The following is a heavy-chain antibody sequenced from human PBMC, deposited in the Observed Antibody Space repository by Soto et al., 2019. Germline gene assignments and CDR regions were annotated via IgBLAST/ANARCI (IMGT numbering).Heavy chain of an antibody. V-gene: IGHV3-7*01. D-gene: IGHD5-18*01. CDR3: AKLGPAMVYHFDY. Sequence: PGGSLRLSCAASGFTFSSYWMSWVRQAPGKGLEWVANIKFDGSEKYYVDSVKGRFTISRDNSKNTLYLQMNSLRAEDTAVYYCAKLGPAMVYHFDYWGQGTLVTVSS. J-gene: IGHJ4*02. CDR1: GFTFSSYW. CDR2: IKFDGSEK.